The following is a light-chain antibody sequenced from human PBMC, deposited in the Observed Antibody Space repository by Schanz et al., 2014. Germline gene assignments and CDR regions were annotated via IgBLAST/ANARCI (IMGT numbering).Light chain of an antibody. CDR3: CSYAGTYTLRV. CDR2: EVS. Sequence: QSALTQPPSASGSPGQSVTISCTGTSSDVGDYNYVSWYQQHPGKAPKLMIYEVSKRPSGVPDRFSGSKSGNTASLTISWLQTEDEADYYCCSYAGTYTLRVFGGGTKLTVL. CDR1: SSDVGDYNY. J-gene: IGLJ3*02. V-gene: IGLV2-8*01.